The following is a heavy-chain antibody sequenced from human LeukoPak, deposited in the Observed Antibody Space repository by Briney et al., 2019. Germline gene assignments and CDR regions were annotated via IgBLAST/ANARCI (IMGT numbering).Heavy chain of an antibody. V-gene: IGHV3-48*01. D-gene: IGHD6-19*01. CDR1: GFTFSNYA. Sequence: SGGSLRLSCAASGFTFSNYAMNWVRQAPGKGLEWVSYISSSSSTIYYADSVKGRFTISRDNAKNSLYLQMNSLRAEDTAVYYCARDLTIAVAGPEDYWGQGTLVTVSS. CDR3: ARDLTIAVAGPEDY. J-gene: IGHJ4*02. CDR2: ISSSSSTI.